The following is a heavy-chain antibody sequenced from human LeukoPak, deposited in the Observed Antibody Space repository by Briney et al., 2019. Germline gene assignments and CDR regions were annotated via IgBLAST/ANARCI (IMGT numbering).Heavy chain of an antibody. CDR1: GYTFTSYG. V-gene: IGHV1-18*01. CDR2: ISAYNGNT. CDR3: ARGSLEAGVEARYGEDDY. D-gene: IGHD4-17*01. J-gene: IGHJ4*02. Sequence: ASVKVSCKASGYTFTSYGISWVRQAPGQGLEWMGWISAYNGNTNYAQKLQGRVTMTPDTSTSTAYMELRSLRSEDTAVYYGARGSLEAGVEARYGEDDYWGQGTLVTVSS.